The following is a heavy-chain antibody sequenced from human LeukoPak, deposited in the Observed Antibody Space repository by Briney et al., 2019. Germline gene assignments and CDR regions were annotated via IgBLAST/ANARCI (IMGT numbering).Heavy chain of an antibody. J-gene: IGHJ6*03. CDR3: ARSVLIYYGSGSYPPMDV. V-gene: IGHV3-20*04. D-gene: IGHD3-10*01. CDR2: INWNGGST. Sequence: GGSLRLSCAASGFTFDDYGMSWVRQAPGKGLEWVSGINWNGGSTGYADSVKGRFTISRDNAKNSLYLQMNNLRAEDTALYYCARSVLIYYGSGSYPPMDVWGKGTTVTVSS. CDR1: GFTFDDYG.